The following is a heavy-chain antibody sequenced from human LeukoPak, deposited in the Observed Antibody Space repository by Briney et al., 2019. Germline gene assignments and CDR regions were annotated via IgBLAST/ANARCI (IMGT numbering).Heavy chain of an antibody. CDR2: INPNTGGT. CDR3: ARDGFQGMILYVVYYMDV. J-gene: IGHJ6*03. V-gene: IGHV1-2*06. D-gene: IGHD2-21*01. Sequence: ASVKVCCKASGYTFTDYFIQWARQAPGQGPEWMGRINPNTGGTNYAQKFQGRVTFTIDTSTNTAYMELSRLRPDDTAVYYCARDGFQGMILYVVYYMDVWGKGTTVTVSS. CDR1: GYTFTDYF.